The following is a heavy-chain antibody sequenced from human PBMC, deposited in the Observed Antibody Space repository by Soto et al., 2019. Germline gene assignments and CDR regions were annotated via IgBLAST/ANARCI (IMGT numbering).Heavy chain of an antibody. D-gene: IGHD5-12*01. CDR3: ARGNHRWLQLWYFDL. J-gene: IGHJ2*01. CDR2: IIPIFGTA. Sequence: ASVKVSCKASGGTFSIYTISWVRQAPGQGLEWMGGIIPIFGTANYAQKFQGRVTITADESTSTAYMELSSLRSEDTAVYYCARGNHRWLQLWYFDLWGRGTLVTVSS. CDR1: GGTFSIYT. V-gene: IGHV1-69*13.